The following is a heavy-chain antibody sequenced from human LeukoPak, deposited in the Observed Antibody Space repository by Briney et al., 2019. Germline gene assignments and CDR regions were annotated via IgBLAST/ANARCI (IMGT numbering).Heavy chain of an antibody. Sequence: ESGPVLVKPTETLTLTCTVSGFSLNTGGMGVSWIRQPPGKGLEWIGEINHSGSTNYNPSLKSRVTISVDTSKNQFSLKLSSVTAADTAVYYCARKSRPDRSGGSRNWFDPWGQGTLVTVSS. CDR1: GFSLNTGGMG. J-gene: IGHJ5*02. V-gene: IGHV4-4*02. CDR3: ARKSRPDRSGGSRNWFDP. CDR2: INHSGST. D-gene: IGHD2-15*01.